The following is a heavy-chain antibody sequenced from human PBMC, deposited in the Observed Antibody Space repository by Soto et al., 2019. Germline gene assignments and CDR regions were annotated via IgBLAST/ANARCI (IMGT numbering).Heavy chain of an antibody. V-gene: IGHV1-3*01. CDR2: INAGNGNT. Sequence: ASVKVSCKASGYTFTSYAMHWVRQAPGQRLEWMGWINAGNGNTKYSQKFQGRVTITRDTSASTAYMELSSLRSEVTAVFYFARDVEWLLSSDYYYYMDVWGKGTTVTVSS. J-gene: IGHJ6*03. CDR1: GYTFTSYA. D-gene: IGHD3-3*01. CDR3: ARDVEWLLSSDYYYYMDV.